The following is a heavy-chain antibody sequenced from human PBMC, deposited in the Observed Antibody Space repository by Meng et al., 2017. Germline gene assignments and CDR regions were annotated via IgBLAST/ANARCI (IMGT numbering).Heavy chain of an antibody. Sequence: VQLLQYGVELKKPGSSVQVSCKASGSTFTSYAMNWVRQAPGQGLEWMGWINTNTGNPTYAQGFTGRFVFSLDTSVSTAYLQISSLKAEDTAVYYCARENRWEPPDYWGQGTLVTVSS. J-gene: IGHJ4*02. V-gene: IGHV7-4-1*02. CDR3: ARENRWEPPDY. CDR1: GSTFTSYA. CDR2: INTNTGNP. D-gene: IGHD1-26*01.